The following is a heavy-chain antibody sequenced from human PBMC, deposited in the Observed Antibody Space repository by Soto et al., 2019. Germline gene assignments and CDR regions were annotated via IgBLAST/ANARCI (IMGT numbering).Heavy chain of an antibody. CDR1: GYTFTGYY. Sequence: QAQLVQSGAEVKKPGASVKVSCKASGYTFTGYYMHWVRQGPGQGLECMGWINPNSGGTNFAQKFQGMVTMPRDTSNSTADMELSTLRSDDTAVYYCARDHNTAKGDYWGQGTLVSVPS. D-gene: IGHD5-18*01. CDR3: ARDHNTAKGDY. J-gene: IGHJ4*02. V-gene: IGHV1-2*02. CDR2: INPNSGGT.